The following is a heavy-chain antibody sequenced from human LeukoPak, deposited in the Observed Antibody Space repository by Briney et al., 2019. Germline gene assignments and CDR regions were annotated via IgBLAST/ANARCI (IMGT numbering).Heavy chain of an antibody. Sequence: SVTVSCTASGYTFTIYGISWVRQAPGQGLEWMGGIIPIFGTANYAQKFQGRVTITADESTSTAYMELSSLRSEDTAVYYCASGPLQLERMYDFDYWGQGTLVTVSS. CDR2: IIPIFGTA. V-gene: IGHV1-69*13. J-gene: IGHJ4*02. D-gene: IGHD1-1*01. CDR3: ASGPLQLERMYDFDY. CDR1: GYTFTIYG.